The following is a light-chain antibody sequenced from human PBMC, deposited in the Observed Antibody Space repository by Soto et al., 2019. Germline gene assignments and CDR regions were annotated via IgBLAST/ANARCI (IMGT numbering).Light chain of an antibody. CDR1: QSVSSN. CDR3: QQYVTSPIT. V-gene: IGKV3-20*01. CDR2: GAS. Sequence: VLTQSPATLSLSPGERATLSCRASQSVSSNLAWYQQKPGQAPRLLIYGASSRATGIPDRFSGSGSGTDFTLTISRLEPEDFAVYFCQQYVTSPITFGQGTRLEIK. J-gene: IGKJ5*01.